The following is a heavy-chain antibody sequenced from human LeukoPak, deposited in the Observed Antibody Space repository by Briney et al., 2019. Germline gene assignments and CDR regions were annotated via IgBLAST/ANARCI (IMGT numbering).Heavy chain of an antibody. J-gene: IGHJ4*02. CDR1: GGPMSSYY. V-gene: IGHV4-4*07. CDR3: ATYDQQLAFDN. Sequence: PSETLSLTCTVSGGPMSSYYWTWIRLPAGKGLEWIGRMYTSGSTNYNPSLKSRVTMSIDTSKKQFSLRLHSVTAADTAVYYCATYDQQLAFDNWGQGTLVTVSS. D-gene: IGHD6-13*01. CDR2: MYTSGST.